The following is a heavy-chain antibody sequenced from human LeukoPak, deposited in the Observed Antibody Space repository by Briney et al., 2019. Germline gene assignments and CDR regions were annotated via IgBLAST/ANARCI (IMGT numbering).Heavy chain of an antibody. CDR3: ARYCSSTSCRHLDY. CDR1: GGSFSGYY. D-gene: IGHD2-2*01. CDR2: INHSGST. J-gene: IGHJ4*02. V-gene: IGHV4-34*01. Sequence: PSETLSLTCAVYGGSFSGYYWSWIRQPPGKGLEWIGEINHSGSTNYNPSLKSRVTISVDTSKNQFSLKLSSVTAADTAVYYCARYCSSTSCRHLDYWGQGTLVTVSS.